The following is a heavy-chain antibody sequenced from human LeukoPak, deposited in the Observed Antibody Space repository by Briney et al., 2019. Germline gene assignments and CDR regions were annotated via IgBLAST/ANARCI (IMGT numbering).Heavy chain of an antibody. CDR1: GYTFTSYG. Sequence: SVKVSCKASGYTFTSYGISWVRQAPGQGLEWMGGIIPIFGTANYAQKFQGRVTITADESTSTAYMELSSLRSEDAAVYYCGRGNSGYDGAPSGYWGQGTLVTVSS. D-gene: IGHD5-12*01. J-gene: IGHJ4*02. CDR2: IIPIFGTA. V-gene: IGHV1-69*01. CDR3: GRGNSGYDGAPSGY.